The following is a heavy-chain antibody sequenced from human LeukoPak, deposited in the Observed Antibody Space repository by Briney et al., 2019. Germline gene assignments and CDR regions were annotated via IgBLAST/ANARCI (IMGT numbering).Heavy chain of an antibody. J-gene: IGHJ4*02. CDR1: GVTFSNSG. Sequence: GASVKVSCKSSGVTFSNSGFTWVRQAPGQGLEWMGVLFIRIRSPPYAKRFQDRMTITADRSANITYLDLTGLTSDDTAVYYCARGSSGSHTLDDWGQGTLVVVSS. CDR3: ARGSSGSHTLDD. V-gene: IGHV1-69*06. D-gene: IGHD1-26*01. CDR2: LFIRIRSP.